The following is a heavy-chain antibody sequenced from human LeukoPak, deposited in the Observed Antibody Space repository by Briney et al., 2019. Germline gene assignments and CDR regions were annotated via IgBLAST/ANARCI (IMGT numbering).Heavy chain of an antibody. CDR2: ISGSGGST. CDR3: AKAFSCYYYFDMDV. V-gene: IGHV3-23*01. J-gene: IGHJ6*03. CDR1: GFTFSSYA. Sequence: PGGSLRLSCAASGFTFSSYAMSWVRQAPGKGLEGVSAISGSGGSTYYADSVKGRFTISRDNSKNTLYLQMNSLRAEDTAVYYCAKAFSCYYYFDMDVWGKGTTVTVSS.